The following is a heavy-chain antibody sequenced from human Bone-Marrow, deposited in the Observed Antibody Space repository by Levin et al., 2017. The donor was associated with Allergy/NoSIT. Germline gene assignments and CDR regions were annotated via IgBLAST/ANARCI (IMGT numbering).Heavy chain of an antibody. D-gene: IGHD3-16*01. J-gene: IGHJ4*02. V-gene: IGHV3-30*18. CDR3: AKERSRAADYEYDS. Sequence: GESLKISCVGSGFTFSDFGMHWVRQAPGKGLDWVAVLVDDGSTARYADSVKDRFSVSRDNSKNTLFLQMTNLRGEDTGRYYCAKERSRAADYEYDSWGQGTLVTVSS. CDR2: LVDDGSTA. CDR1: GFTFSDFG.